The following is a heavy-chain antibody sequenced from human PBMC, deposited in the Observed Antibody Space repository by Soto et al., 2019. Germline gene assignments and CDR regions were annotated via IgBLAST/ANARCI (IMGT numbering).Heavy chain of an antibody. CDR2: IFHSGTT. CDR1: GGSISTSNW. V-gene: IGHV4-4*02. Sequence: PSETLSLTCVVSGGSISTSNWWSWVRQPPGKGLEWIGEIFHSGTTNYNPSLKSRVTISVDKSKNQFPLNLSSVTAADTAVYYCARRGFYDSSGFPDSWGQGALVTVSS. CDR3: ARRGFYDSSGFPDS. J-gene: IGHJ4*02. D-gene: IGHD3-22*01.